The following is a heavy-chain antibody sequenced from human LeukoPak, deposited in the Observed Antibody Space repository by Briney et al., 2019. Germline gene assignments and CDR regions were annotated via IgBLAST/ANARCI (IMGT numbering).Heavy chain of an antibody. CDR2: IYYSGST. CDR3: ARSTADYYGSGRYNWFDP. Sequence: SETLSLTCTVSGGSISSSSYYWGWLRQPPGKGLEWIGSIYYSGSTYYNPSLKSRVTISVDTSKNQFSLKLSSVTAADTAVYYCARSTADYYGSGRYNWFDPWGQGTLVTVSS. J-gene: IGHJ5*02. D-gene: IGHD3-10*01. CDR1: GGSISSSSYY. V-gene: IGHV4-39*01.